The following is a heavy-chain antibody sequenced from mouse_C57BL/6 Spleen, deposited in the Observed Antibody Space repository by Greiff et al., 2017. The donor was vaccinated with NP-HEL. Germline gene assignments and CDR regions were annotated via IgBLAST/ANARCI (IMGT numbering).Heavy chain of an antibody. CDR1: GYSITSGYY. CDR3: AIMVTTFAY. J-gene: IGHJ3*01. D-gene: IGHD2-2*01. V-gene: IGHV3-6*01. CDR2: ISYDGSN. Sequence: EVQVVESGPGLVKPSQSLSLTCSVTGYSITSGYYWNWIRQFPGNKLEWMGYISYDGSNNYNPSLKNRISITRDTSKNQFFLKLNSVTTEDTATYYCAIMVTTFAYWGQGTLVTVSA.